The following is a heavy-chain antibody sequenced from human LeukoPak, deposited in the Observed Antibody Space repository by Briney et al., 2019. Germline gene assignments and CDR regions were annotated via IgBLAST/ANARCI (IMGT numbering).Heavy chain of an antibody. J-gene: IGHJ5*02. V-gene: IGHV3-7*03. CDR3: ARDLPGVPAAVSWFDP. Sequence: PGGSLRLSCAASGFTFSSYWMSWVRQAPGKGLEWVANIKQDGSEKYYVDSVKGRFTISRDNAKNSLYLQMNSLRAEDTAVYYCARDLPGVPAAVSWFDPWGQGTLVTVSS. D-gene: IGHD2-2*01. CDR1: GFTFSSYW. CDR2: IKQDGSEK.